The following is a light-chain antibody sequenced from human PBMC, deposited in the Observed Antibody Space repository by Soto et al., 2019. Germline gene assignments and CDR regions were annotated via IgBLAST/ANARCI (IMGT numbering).Light chain of an antibody. V-gene: IGKV1-12*01. J-gene: IGKJ1*01. Sequence: DIQMAQSPSTLSASIGDRVTITCRASQIVNRWLAWYQQKPGKAPKLLINTASSLRSGVPSRFSGSGSGTDFTLTIDSLQPEDFATYFCQQTNTAPWTFGQGTKVDIK. CDR3: QQTNTAPWT. CDR1: QIVNRW. CDR2: TAS.